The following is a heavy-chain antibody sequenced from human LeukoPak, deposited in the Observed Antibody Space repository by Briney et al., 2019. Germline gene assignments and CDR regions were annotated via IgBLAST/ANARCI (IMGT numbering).Heavy chain of an antibody. Sequence: GGSVRLSCGASEFTFSDYYVSWISQAPGKGLGWVLYFSSSSSYTNYADSVKGRFTISRDNAKNSLYLQMNSLRAEDTAVYYCARLDGAGGYYYGMDVWGQGTTVTVS. D-gene: IGHD4/OR15-4a*01. CDR1: EFTFSDYY. J-gene: IGHJ6*02. CDR2: FSSSSSYT. V-gene: IGHV3-11*03. CDR3: ARLDGAGGYYYGMDV.